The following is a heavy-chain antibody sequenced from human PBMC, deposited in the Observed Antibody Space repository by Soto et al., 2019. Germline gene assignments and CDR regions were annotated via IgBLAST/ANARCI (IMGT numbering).Heavy chain of an antibody. V-gene: IGHV4-39*01. CDR1: GGSISSSSYY. CDR3: ARRELLWFGYGMDV. J-gene: IGHJ6*02. CDR2: IYYSGST. Sequence: SETLSLTCTVSGGSISSSSYYWGWIRQPPGKGLEWIGSIYYSGSTYYNPSLKSRVTISVDTSKNQFSLKLSSVTAADTAVYYCARRELLWFGYGMDVWGQGTTVTVSS. D-gene: IGHD3-10*01.